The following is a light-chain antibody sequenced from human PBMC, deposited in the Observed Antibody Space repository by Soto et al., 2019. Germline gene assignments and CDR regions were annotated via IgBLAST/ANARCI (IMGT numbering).Light chain of an antibody. CDR3: CSYADTYTVL. J-gene: IGLJ2*01. Sequence: QSALTQPRSVSGSPGQSVTFSCTATSSDVVGYIYVSWYQQYPGKAPKLMIYDVNKRPSGVPDRFSGSKSGNTASLTISGLQAEDEADYYCCSYADTYTVLFGGGTKVTAL. V-gene: IGLV2-11*01. CDR1: SSDVVGYIY. CDR2: DVN.